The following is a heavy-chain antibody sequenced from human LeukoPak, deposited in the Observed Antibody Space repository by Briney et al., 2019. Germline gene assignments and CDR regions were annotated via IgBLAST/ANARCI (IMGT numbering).Heavy chain of an antibody. Sequence: GGSLRLSCAASGFTFSTYWMHWVRQAPGKGLVWVARIRPEGTTTAYADSVKGRFTISRDNAKNTLFLQMNSLSAEDTAVYYCARDLDWILFDYWGQGTLVTVPS. J-gene: IGHJ4*02. CDR3: ARDLDWILFDY. CDR1: GFTFSTYW. V-gene: IGHV3-74*03. CDR2: IRPEGTTT. D-gene: IGHD3-9*01.